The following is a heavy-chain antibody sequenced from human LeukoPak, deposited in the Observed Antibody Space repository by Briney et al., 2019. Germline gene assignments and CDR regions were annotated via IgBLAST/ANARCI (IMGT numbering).Heavy chain of an antibody. CDR1: GFTFSSYE. D-gene: IGHD6-13*01. Sequence: QPGGSLRLSCAASGFTFSSYEMNWVRQAPGKGLEWVSYISSSGSTIYYADSVKGRFTISRDNAKNSLYLQMNSLRAEDTAVYYCAKFRPYSSRDDAFDIWGQGTMVTVSS. J-gene: IGHJ3*02. V-gene: IGHV3-48*03. CDR2: ISSSGSTI. CDR3: AKFRPYSSRDDAFDI.